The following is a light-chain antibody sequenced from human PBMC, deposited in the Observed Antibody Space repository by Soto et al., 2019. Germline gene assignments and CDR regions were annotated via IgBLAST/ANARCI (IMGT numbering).Light chain of an antibody. CDR2: AAS. J-gene: IGKJ2*03. CDR1: QTISKY. Sequence: DIQMTQSPSSLSASVGDTVTITCRTSQTISKYLNWFQLKPGKAPRLLIYAASSLQSGFPSRFSGSGSGTDFTLTITSLQPDDFATYSCQQSYSTPYSFGQGTKLEIK. CDR3: QQSYSTPYS. V-gene: IGKV1-39*01.